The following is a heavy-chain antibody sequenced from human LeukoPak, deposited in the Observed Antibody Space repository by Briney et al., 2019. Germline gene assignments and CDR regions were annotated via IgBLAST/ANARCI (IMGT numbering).Heavy chain of an antibody. V-gene: IGHV3-9*01. CDR1: GFTFDEYA. D-gene: IGHD3-10*01. J-gene: IGHJ4*02. Sequence: GGSLRLSCAASGFTFDEYAMHWVRQAPGRGLEWVSGISWNSGSIGYADSVKGRFTISRDNAKNSLYLQMNSLRVEDTALYYCAKRGSIYYGSGGPFDYWGQGTLVTVSS. CDR3: AKRGSIYYGSGGPFDY. CDR2: ISWNSGSI.